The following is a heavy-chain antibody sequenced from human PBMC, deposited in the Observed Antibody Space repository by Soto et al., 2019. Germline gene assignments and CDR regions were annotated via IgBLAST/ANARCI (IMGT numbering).Heavy chain of an antibody. CDR3: AKDPRDYGDYLWYNWFDP. D-gene: IGHD4-17*01. Sequence: GGSLRLSCAASGFTFSSYAMSWVRQAPGKGLEWVSAISGSGGSTYYADSVKGRFTISRDNSKNTLYLQMNSLRAEDTAVYYCAKDPRDYGDYLWYNWFDPWGQGTLVTVSS. J-gene: IGHJ5*02. CDR1: GFTFSSYA. CDR2: ISGSGGST. V-gene: IGHV3-23*01.